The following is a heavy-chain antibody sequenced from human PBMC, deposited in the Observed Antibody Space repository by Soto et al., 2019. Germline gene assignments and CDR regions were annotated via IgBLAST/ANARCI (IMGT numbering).Heavy chain of an antibody. V-gene: IGHV1-24*01. CDR2: FDPEDGET. Sequence: QVQLVQSGAEVKKPGASVKVSCKVSGYTLTELSMLWVRQAPGKGLEWMGGFDPEDGETIYAQKFQGRVTMTEDTSTDTAYMELSSLRSEDTAVYYCATGVRGVLVPAATHYYYYYGMDVWGQGTTVTVSS. J-gene: IGHJ6*02. CDR3: ATGVRGVLVPAATHYYYYYGMDV. D-gene: IGHD2-2*01. CDR1: GYTLTELS.